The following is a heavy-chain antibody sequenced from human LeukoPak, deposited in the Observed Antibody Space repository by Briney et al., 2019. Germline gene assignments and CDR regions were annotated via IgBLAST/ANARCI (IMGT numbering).Heavy chain of an antibody. D-gene: IGHD5-18*01. J-gene: IGHJ4*02. CDR1: GFTFSSYG. CDR3: LYGYRIAHY. Sequence: GGSLRLSCAASGFTFSSYGMSWVRQAPGKGLEWVSAISGSGGSTYYADSVKGRFTISRDNSKNTLYLQMNSLRTEDTAVYFCLYGYRIAHYWGQGTLATVSS. CDR2: ISGSGGST. V-gene: IGHV3-23*01.